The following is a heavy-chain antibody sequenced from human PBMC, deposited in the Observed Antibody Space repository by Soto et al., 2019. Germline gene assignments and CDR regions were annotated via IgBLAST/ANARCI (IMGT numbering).Heavy chain of an antibody. CDR3: ARGYCSGGDGYRNDF. D-gene: IGHD2-15*01. J-gene: IGHJ4*02. CDR1: GFSLSTSAMC. V-gene: IGHV2-70*11. CDR2: IAWDDDK. Sequence: SGPTLVNPTQTLTLTCTFSGFSLSTSAMCVSWIRQPPGKALEWLARIAWDDDKNYSTSLKTRLTISKDTSKNQVALTMTNMDPVDTATYYCARGYCSGGDGYRNDFWGQGTLVTVSS.